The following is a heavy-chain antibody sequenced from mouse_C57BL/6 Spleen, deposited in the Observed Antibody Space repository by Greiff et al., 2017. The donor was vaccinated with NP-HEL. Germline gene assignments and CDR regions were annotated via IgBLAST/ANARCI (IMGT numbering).Heavy chain of an antibody. J-gene: IGHJ2*01. V-gene: IGHV2-9-1*01. CDR1: GFSLTSYA. CDR3: ARDYDPCFAY. CDR2: IWTGGGT. Sequence: QVQLQQSGPGLVAPSQSLSITCTVSGFSLTSYAISWVRQPPGKGLEWLGVIWTGGGTNYNSALKSSLSISKDNKKSQVFLKMSSLQTDDTARYYCARDYDPCFAYWGQGTPLTVSS. D-gene: IGHD2-4*01.